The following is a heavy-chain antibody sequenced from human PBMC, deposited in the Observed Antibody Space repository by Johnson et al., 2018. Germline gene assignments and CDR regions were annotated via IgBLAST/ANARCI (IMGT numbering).Heavy chain of an antibody. V-gene: IGHV3-11*04. CDR2: ISSRGNSV. D-gene: IGHD6-13*01. CDR1: GFTLSDYY. CDR3: ARGDSSSWRLDY. Sequence: QVQLVESGGGLVKPGGSLRLSCAASGFTLSDYYMSWIRQAPGKGLEWVSYISSRGNSVYYADSVKGRFTISRDNAKNSLYLQMNGLRAGDTAVYYCARGDSSSWRLDYWGQGTLVTVSS. J-gene: IGHJ4*02.